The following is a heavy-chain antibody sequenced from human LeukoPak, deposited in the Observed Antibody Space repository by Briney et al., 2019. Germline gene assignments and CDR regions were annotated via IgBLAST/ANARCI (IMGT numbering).Heavy chain of an antibody. Sequence: PGRSLRLTCAASGFTCCSCSRHGDRQAPGKGLEWVAVITFDGGNKYFSDSVRGRFTIARDNSKNTLYLQMNSLRGDDTAAYYCAKDVKRETDLGYYFAYWGQGALVTVSS. CDR3: AKDVKRETDLGYYFAY. CDR1: GFTCCSCS. D-gene: IGHD2-21*02. J-gene: IGHJ4*02. CDR2: ITFDGGNK. V-gene: IGHV3-30*14.